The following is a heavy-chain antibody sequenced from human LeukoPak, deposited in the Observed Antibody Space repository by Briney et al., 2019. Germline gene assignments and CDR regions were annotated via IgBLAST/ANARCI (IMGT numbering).Heavy chain of an antibody. CDR1: GFTFSSYA. V-gene: IGHV3-23*01. Sequence: GGSLRLSCAASGFTFSSYAMSWVRQAPGKGLEWVSAISGSGGSTYYADSVKGRFTISRDNSKNTLYLQMNSLRAEDTAVYYCAKWGPLPIIGGRKVPDKVVTAIPDYWGQGTLVTVSS. CDR2: ISGSGGST. J-gene: IGHJ4*02. CDR3: AKWGPLPIIGGRKVPDKVVTAIPDY. D-gene: IGHD2-21*02.